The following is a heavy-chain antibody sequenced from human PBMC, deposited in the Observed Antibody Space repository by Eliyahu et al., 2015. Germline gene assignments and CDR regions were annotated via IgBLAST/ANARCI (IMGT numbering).Heavy chain of an antibody. V-gene: IGHV3-48*02. J-gene: IGHJ4*02. CDR3: ATDYSY. CDR1: GFSFSTYL. D-gene: IGHD3-16*01. Sequence: EVQLVESGGGLVQPXGSXXLSXAAXGFSFSTYLXNWVRQAPGKGLEWVAYISTSSGTIHYADSVKGRFTISRDNAKNSLYLQMNSLRDEDTAIYYCATDYSYWGQGTLVTVSS. CDR2: ISTSSGTI.